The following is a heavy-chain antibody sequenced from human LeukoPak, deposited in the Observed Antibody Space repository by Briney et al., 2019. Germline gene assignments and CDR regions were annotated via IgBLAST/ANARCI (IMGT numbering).Heavy chain of an antibody. Sequence: GSLRLSFAASGFPFSSYAMSWVRPAPGKGLEWGSAILCSGGSTYYPVSVQGRFPISRDNSENTLSLTMNSLRAEATPASFCAKAGRLAAAAGNYFYYCGQGTLVTVSS. CDR1: GFPFSSYA. CDR2: ILCSGGST. D-gene: IGHD6-13*01. J-gene: IGHJ4*02. V-gene: IGHV3-23*01. CDR3: AKAGRLAAAAGNYFYY.